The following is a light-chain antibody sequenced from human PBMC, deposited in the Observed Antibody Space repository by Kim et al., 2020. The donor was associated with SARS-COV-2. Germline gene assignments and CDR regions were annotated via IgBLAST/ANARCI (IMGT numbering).Light chain of an antibody. V-gene: IGLV2-14*03. Sequence: QSLTISCTGPSSDVGGYNYVSWYQQHPGKAPNLMIYDVSNRPSGVSTRFSGSKSGNTASLTISGLQAEDEADYYCSSYTSSSTLYVFGTGTKVTVL. CDR1: SSDVGGYNY. CDR3: SSYTSSSTLYV. J-gene: IGLJ1*01. CDR2: DVS.